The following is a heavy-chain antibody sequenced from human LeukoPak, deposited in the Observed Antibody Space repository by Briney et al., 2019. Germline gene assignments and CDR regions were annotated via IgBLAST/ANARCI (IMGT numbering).Heavy chain of an antibody. CDR1: GFTVSSNY. V-gene: IGHV3-53*01. Sequence: GGSLRLSCAASGFTVSSNYMSWVRQAPGKGLEWVSVIYSGGSTYYADSVKGRFTISRDNSKNTVYLQMNSLRVEDTAVYYCARSRAFDYWGRGTLVTVSS. CDR3: ARSRAFDY. J-gene: IGHJ4*02. CDR2: IYSGGST.